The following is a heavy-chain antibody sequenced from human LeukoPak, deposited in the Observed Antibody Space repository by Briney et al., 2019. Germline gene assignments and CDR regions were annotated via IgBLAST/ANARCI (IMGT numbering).Heavy chain of an antibody. CDR1: GGSISSYY. Sequence: KPSETLSLTCTVSGGSISSYYWSWIRHPPGKGLEWIGYIYYSGSTNYNPSLKSRVTVSVDTSKNQFSLRLSSVTAADTAMYYCARGQYYYDSSVGYWGQGTLVTVSS. V-gene: IGHV4-59*01. J-gene: IGHJ4*02. D-gene: IGHD3-22*01. CDR3: ARGQYYYDSSVGY. CDR2: IYYSGST.